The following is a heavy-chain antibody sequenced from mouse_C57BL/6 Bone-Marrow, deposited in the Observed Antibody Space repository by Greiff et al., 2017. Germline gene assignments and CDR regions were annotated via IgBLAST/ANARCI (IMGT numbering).Heavy chain of an antibody. V-gene: IGHV14-2*01. Sequence: VQLQQSGAELVKPGASVKLSCTASGFNIKDYYMHWVKQRTEQGLEWIGRSDPEDGETKYAPKFQGKATITADTSSNTAYLQLSSLTSEDTAVYYCASAVITTGRFSYYLDYWGQGTTLTVSS. J-gene: IGHJ2*01. CDR1: GFNIKDYY. D-gene: IGHD1-1*01. CDR3: ASAVITTGRFSYYLDY. CDR2: SDPEDGET.